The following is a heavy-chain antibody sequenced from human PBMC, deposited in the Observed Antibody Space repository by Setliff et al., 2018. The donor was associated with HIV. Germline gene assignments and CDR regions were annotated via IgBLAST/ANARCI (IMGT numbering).Heavy chain of an antibody. J-gene: IGHJ4*02. CDR1: GYTFTNYA. Sequence: ASVKVSCKASGYTFTNYAIHWVRQAPGQRLEWMGWIIAGIGNTKYSEKFQGRVGITSDTSASTVYLFLRSLKSEDTAVYYCARGYNYGYGGHEMNWWDAFDNWGKGTLVTVSS. V-gene: IGHV1-3*01. CDR3: ARGYNYGYGGHEMNWWDAFDN. CDR2: IIAGIGNT. D-gene: IGHD3-16*01.